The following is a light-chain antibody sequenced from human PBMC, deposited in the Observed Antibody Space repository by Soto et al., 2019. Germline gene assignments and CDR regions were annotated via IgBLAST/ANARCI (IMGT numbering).Light chain of an antibody. V-gene: IGKV3-11*01. CDR3: QQRSNWPRT. CDR1: QSVSRS. Sequence: VMTTATATPPVSPGDRAPLSCRASQSVSRSLAWYQQKPGQAPRLLIYGASTRATEIPSRFSGSGSGTDFTLTISSLEPEDFAVYYCQQRSNWPRTFGQGTKVDIK. J-gene: IGKJ1*01. CDR2: GAS.